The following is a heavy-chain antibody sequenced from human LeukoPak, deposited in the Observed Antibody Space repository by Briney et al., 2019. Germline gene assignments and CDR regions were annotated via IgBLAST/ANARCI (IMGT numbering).Heavy chain of an antibody. CDR3: ARVRYYYDSSGYYFRADFDY. CDR2: IIPIFGTA. CDR1: GGTFSSYA. V-gene: IGHV1-69*13. D-gene: IGHD3-22*01. J-gene: IGHJ4*02. Sequence: SVKVSCKASGGTFSSYAISWARQAPGQGLEWMGGIIPIFGTANYAQKFQGRVTITADESTSTAYMELSSLRSEDTAVYYCARVRYYYDSSGYYFRADFDYWGQGTLVTVSS.